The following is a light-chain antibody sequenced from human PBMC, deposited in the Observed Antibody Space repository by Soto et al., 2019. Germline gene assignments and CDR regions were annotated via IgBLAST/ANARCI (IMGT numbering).Light chain of an antibody. CDR3: SSYAGSNIYV. Sequence: QSALTQPPSASGSPGQSVTISCTGTSSDVGGYNYVSWYQQHPGKAPKLMIYEVSKRPSWVPDRFSGSKSGNTASLTVSGLQAEDEADYYCSSYAGSNIYVFGTGTKLTVL. CDR1: SSDVGGYNY. V-gene: IGLV2-8*01. J-gene: IGLJ1*01. CDR2: EVS.